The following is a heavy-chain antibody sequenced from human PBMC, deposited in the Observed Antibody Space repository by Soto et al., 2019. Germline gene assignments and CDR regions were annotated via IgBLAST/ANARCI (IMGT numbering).Heavy chain of an antibody. J-gene: IGHJ5*02. CDR3: ATTCGGDCLNNWFDP. CDR1: GGSFSGYY. D-gene: IGHD2-21*01. Sequence: QVQLQQWGAGLLKPSETLSLTCAVYGGSFSGYYWSWIRQPPGKGLEWIGEINHSGSTNYNPSLKGRVTLSVDTSKNQFSLKLSSVTAADTAVYYCATTCGGDCLNNWFDPWGQGTLVTVSS. V-gene: IGHV4-34*01. CDR2: INHSGST.